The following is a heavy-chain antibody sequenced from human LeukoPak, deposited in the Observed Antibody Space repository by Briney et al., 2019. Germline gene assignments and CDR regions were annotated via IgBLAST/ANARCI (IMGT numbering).Heavy chain of an antibody. CDR1: GGSIRNYY. CDR3: ARSGGVWYFDY. CDR2: ISDGGGS. J-gene: IGHJ4*02. Sequence: SSETLSLTCTVSGGSIRNYYWTWIRQPPGKGLEWIGYISDGGGSNYNPSLKNRVTISVDTSKNQFSLKLCSVTAADTAVYYCARSGGVWYFDYWGQGTLVTVSS. D-gene: IGHD3-16*01. V-gene: IGHV4-59*01.